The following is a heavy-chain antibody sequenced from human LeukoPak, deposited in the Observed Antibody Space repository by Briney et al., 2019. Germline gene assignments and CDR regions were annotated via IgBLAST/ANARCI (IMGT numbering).Heavy chain of an antibody. CDR3: ARDFYHGHRAGLSCFLLDS. D-gene: IGHD2-8*02. J-gene: IGHJ4*02. CDR1: GYSFTRFG. CDR2: ISALYGHT. V-gene: IGHV1-18*01. Sequence: ASVKVSCKASGYSFTRFGITWVRQAPGQGLEWMGWISALYGHTNYAQKFQGRVTMTTDTSTSTAYMELRSLRSDDTAVYYCARDFYHGHRAGLSCFLLDSWGQGALVIVSS.